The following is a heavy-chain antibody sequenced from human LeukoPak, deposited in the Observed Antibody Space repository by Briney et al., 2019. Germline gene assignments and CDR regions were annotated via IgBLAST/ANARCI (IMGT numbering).Heavy chain of an antibody. CDR3: ARDFSAAFDI. Sequence: SETLSLTCTVSGGSFGNYYWSWLRQPPGKGLEWIGYIYDSGTTNYNPSLKSRVTISVDTSKNLFSLKLSSVTAADTAVYYCARDFSAAFDIWGQGTMVTVSS. V-gene: IGHV4-59*01. J-gene: IGHJ3*02. CDR2: IYDSGTT. D-gene: IGHD2/OR15-2a*01. CDR1: GGSFGNYY.